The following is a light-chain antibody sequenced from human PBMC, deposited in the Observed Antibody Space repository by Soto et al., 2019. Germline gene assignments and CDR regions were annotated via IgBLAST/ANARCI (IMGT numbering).Light chain of an antibody. CDR3: QQYGRSPPFT. J-gene: IGKJ2*01. CDR2: GVS. V-gene: IGKV3-20*01. CDR1: QSVSSTY. Sequence: EIVLSQSPGTLSLSPGERATLSCRASQSVSSTYIAWYQQNPGRAPRLLIYGVSSRATGIPDRFSGSGSGTDFTLTISRLEPQDFAVYFCQQYGRSPPFTFGQGTKVEIK.